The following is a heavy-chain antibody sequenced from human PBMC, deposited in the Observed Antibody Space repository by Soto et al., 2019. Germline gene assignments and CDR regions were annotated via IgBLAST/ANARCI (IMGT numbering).Heavy chain of an antibody. J-gene: IGHJ4*02. V-gene: IGHV4-59*08. CDR2: IYYSGST. CDR1: DGSISSYY. CDR3: ARANSIAARLDLDY. Sequence: SETLSLTCTVSDGSISSYYWSWIRQPPGKGLEWIGYIYYSGSTYYNPSLKSRLSISVDTSKNQFSLKLSSVTAADTAVYYCARANSIAARLDLDYWGQGTLVTVSS. D-gene: IGHD6-6*01.